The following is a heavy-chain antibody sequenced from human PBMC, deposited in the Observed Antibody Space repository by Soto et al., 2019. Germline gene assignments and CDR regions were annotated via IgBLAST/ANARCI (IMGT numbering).Heavy chain of an antibody. CDR2: ISGSGGST. J-gene: IGHJ4*02. Sequence: GGSLRLSCAASGLTFSSYAMSWVRQAPGKGLEWVSAISGSGGSTYYADSVKGRFTISRDNSKNTLYLQMNSLRAEDTALYYCAKDGTYYDFWSGYPYFDYWGQGTLVTVSS. V-gene: IGHV3-23*01. CDR3: AKDGTYYDFWSGYPYFDY. D-gene: IGHD3-3*01. CDR1: GLTFSSYA.